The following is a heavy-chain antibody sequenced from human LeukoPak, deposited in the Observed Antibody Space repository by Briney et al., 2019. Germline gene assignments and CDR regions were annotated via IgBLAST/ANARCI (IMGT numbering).Heavy chain of an antibody. Sequence: ASVKVSCKASEYTFTGYYMHWVRQAPGQGLEWMGWINPNSGGTNCAQKFQGRVTMTRDTSISTAYMELSRLRSDDTAVYYCARDMGGVPAAINWGQGTLVTVSS. V-gene: IGHV1-2*02. D-gene: IGHD2-2*01. CDR2: INPNSGGT. CDR1: EYTFTGYY. CDR3: ARDMGGVPAAIN. J-gene: IGHJ4*02.